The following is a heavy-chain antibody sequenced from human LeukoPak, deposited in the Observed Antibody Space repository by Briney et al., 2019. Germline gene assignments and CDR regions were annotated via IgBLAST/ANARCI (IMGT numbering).Heavy chain of an antibody. CDR1: GFTFSSYG. D-gene: IGHD1-26*01. J-gene: IGHJ4*02. CDR2: IWYDGSNK. Sequence: GRSLRLSCAASGFTFSSYGMHWVRQAPGKGLEWVAGIWYDGSNKYYVDSVKGRFTISRDNSKNMLYLQMSSLRAEDTAVHYCAREGGSYTNDYWGQGTLVTVSS. CDR3: AREGGSYTNDY. V-gene: IGHV3-33*01.